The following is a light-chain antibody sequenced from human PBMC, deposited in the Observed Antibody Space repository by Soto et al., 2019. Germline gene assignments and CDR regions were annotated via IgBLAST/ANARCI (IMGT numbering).Light chain of an antibody. CDR3: HDYTNGWT. Sequence: DLEMTQSPSSVTASAGDSVTISFRASQSGSDRLDWYQQKPAKAPKVLISDVSTVESRGPSRFSGRGFGTEIILTISSLQPDDFPTYYCHDYTNGWTFGQGTKVDTK. J-gene: IGKJ1*01. V-gene: IGKV1-5*01. CDR2: DVS. CDR1: QSGSDR.